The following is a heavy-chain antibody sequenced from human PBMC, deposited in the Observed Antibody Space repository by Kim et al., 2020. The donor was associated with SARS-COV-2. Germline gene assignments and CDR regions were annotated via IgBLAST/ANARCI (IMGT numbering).Heavy chain of an antibody. Sequence: GGSLRLSCAASGFTFSSYWMSWVRQAPGKGLEWVASIKQDASVITYVDSVRGRFTISRDNAKNSLSLQMDSLRAEDTALYFCARPYRVGSFDIWGQGAM. V-gene: IGHV3-7*01. J-gene: IGHJ3*02. CDR3: ARPYRVGSFDI. CDR2: IKQDASVI. CDR1: GFTFSSYW. D-gene: IGHD1-26*01.